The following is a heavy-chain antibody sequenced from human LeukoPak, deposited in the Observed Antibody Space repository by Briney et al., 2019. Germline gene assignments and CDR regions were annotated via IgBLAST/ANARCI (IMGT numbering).Heavy chain of an antibody. Sequence: GGSLRLSCAASGFTFTSHGMHWVRQAPGKGLEWVAVISYDGSNKYYADSVKGRFTISRDNSKNTLYLQMNSLRVEDTAVYYCAMSIVVVPAAKAAFEIWGQGTKVTVSS. CDR3: AMSIVVVPAAKAAFEI. J-gene: IGHJ3*02. CDR1: GFTFTSHG. D-gene: IGHD2-2*01. CDR2: ISYDGSNK. V-gene: IGHV3-30*03.